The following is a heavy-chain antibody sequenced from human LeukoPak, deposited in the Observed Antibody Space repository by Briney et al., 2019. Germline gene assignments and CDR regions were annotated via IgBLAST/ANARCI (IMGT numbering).Heavy chain of an antibody. Sequence: PGGSLRLSCAASGFTFNTDWMHWVRQAPGKGVVWVARVNREGTTTAYADSVQGRFIIARDNSKNTLYLQMNNLRAEDTAVYYCARDSDWILFDYWGQGTPVTVSS. CDR2: VNREGTTT. CDR1: GFTFNTDW. V-gene: IGHV3-74*03. D-gene: IGHD2-2*03. J-gene: IGHJ4*02. CDR3: ARDSDWILFDY.